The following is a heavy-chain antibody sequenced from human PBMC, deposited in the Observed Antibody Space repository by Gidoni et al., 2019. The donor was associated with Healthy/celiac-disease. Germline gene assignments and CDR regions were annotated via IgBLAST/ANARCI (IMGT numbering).Heavy chain of an antibody. J-gene: IGHJ4*02. CDR2: IWYDGSNK. V-gene: IGHV3-33*01. CDR3: ARAYTAMPNHLDY. CDR1: GFTFSSYG. Sequence: QVQLVESGGGVVQPGRSLRLSCAASGFTFSSYGMHWVRQAPGKGLEWVAVIWYDGSNKYYADSVKGRFTISRDNSKNTLYLQMNSLRAEDTAVYYCARAYTAMPNHLDYWGQGTLVTVSS. D-gene: IGHD5-18*01.